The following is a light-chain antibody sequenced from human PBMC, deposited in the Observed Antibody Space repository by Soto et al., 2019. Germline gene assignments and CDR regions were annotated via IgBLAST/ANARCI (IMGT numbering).Light chain of an antibody. CDR2: KDN. V-gene: IGLV3-25*02. CDR3: QSSDSSGRYPYV. CDR1: ALPKQY. J-gene: IGLJ1*01. Sequence: SYELTQPPSVSVSPGQTARITCSGDALPKQYAYWYQQKPGQAPVVVIYKDNERPSGIPERFSGSTSGTTVTLTISGVRAEDEADYFCQSSDSSGRYPYVFGTGTKVTVL.